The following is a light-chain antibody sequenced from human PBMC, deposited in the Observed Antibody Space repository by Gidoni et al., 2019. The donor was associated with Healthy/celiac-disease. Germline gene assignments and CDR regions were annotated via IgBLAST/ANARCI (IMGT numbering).Light chain of an antibody. CDR2: GAS. V-gene: IGKV3-20*01. CDR1: QSVSSSY. CDR3: QQYGSSPWT. J-gene: IGKJ1*01. Sequence: EIVLTQSPGTLSLSPGERATLSCRASQSVSSSYLAWYQQKPGQAPRLLISGASSRATGIPDRFSGSGSGTDFTLTISRQEPEDFAVYYCQQYGSSPWTFGQGTKVEIK.